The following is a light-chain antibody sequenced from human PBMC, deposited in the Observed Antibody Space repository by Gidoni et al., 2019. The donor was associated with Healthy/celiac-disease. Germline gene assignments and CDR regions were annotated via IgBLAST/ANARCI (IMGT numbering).Light chain of an antibody. J-gene: IGKJ4*01. CDR1: QSLLHSNGYNY. CDR2: LGS. Sequence: DIAMTQPPLSLPVTPGEPASISCRSSQSLLHSNGYNYLDWYLQKPGQSPQLLIYLGSNRASGVPDRFSGSGSGTDFTLKISRVEAEDVWVYYCMQALQTLPLTFGGXTKVEIK. V-gene: IGKV2-28*01. CDR3: MQALQTLPLT.